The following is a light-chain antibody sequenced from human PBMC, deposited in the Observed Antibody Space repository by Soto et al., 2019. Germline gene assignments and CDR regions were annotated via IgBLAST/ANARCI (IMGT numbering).Light chain of an antibody. CDR2: WAS. CDR3: QQYGSEGT. V-gene: IGKV3-20*01. Sequence: TVLTQSYGTMSLPPGKRATLSSMSSQSVSNNYLAWYQQIPGQAARSLIYWASNRATGIPDRFSCSGSGRDFALTISRLEPEEFVVDYCQQYGSEGTYGQWTKVDIK. CDR1: QSVSNNY. J-gene: IGKJ1*01.